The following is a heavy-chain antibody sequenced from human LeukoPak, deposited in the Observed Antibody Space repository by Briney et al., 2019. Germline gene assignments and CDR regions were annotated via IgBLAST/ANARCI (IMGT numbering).Heavy chain of an antibody. CDR2: INHSGST. Sequence: RPSETLSLTCAVYGGSFSGYYWSWIRQPPGKGLEWIGEINHSGSTNYNPSLKSRVTISVDTSKNQFSLKLSSVTAADTAVYYCARRYWNHRGYYMDVWGKGTTVTVSS. J-gene: IGHJ6*03. CDR3: ARRYWNHRGYYMDV. CDR1: GGSFSGYY. V-gene: IGHV4-34*01. D-gene: IGHD1-1*01.